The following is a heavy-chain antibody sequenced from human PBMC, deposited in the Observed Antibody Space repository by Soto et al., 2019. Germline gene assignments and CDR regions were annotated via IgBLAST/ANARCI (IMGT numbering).Heavy chain of an antibody. CDR1: GGSVSSGSYY. D-gene: IGHD4-17*01. V-gene: IGHV4-61*01. Sequence: QVQLQESGPGLVKPSETLSLTCTVSGGSVSSGSYYWSWIRQPPGKGLEWIGYIYYSGSTNYNPSILSRVTISVDTSKNQYRLTLSSVSATATPVYYCARGVSDYGVNFNYWGKGTTVIVSS. CDR2: IYYSGST. CDR3: ARGVSDYGVNFNY. J-gene: IGHJ4*02.